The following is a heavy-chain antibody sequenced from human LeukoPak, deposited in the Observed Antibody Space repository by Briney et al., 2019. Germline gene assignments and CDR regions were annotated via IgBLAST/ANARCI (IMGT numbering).Heavy chain of an antibody. CDR3: AKDQGKQWLVLDY. Sequence: GGSLRLSCAASGFTFSSYGMHWVRQAPGKGLEWAAVISYDGSNKYYADSVKGRFTISRDNSKNTLYLQMNSLRAEDTAVYYCAKDQGKQWLVLDYWGQGTLVTVSS. V-gene: IGHV3-30*18. J-gene: IGHJ4*02. CDR2: ISYDGSNK. CDR1: GFTFSSYG. D-gene: IGHD6-19*01.